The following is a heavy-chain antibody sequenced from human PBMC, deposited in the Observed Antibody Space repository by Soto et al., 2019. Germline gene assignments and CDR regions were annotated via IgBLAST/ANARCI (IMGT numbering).Heavy chain of an antibody. D-gene: IGHD3-10*01. V-gene: IGHV1-18*01. CDR2: ISAYNGNT. CDR3: ASGWFGEFVYYFDY. CDR1: VYTVTSRS. Sequence: NVSCEASVYTVTSRSISWMRQAPGQGLEWMGWISAYNGNTNYAQKLQGRVTMTTDTSTSTAYMELRSLGSDDTAVYYCASGWFGEFVYYFDYWGQGTLVTVSS. J-gene: IGHJ4*02.